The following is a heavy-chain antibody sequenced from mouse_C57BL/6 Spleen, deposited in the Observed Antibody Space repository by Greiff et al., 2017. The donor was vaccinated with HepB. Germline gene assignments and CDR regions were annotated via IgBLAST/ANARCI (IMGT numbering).Heavy chain of an antibody. CDR1: GYTFTSYY. V-gene: IGHV1-85*01. CDR3: ARSLFRGAMDY. Sequence: QVQLKQSGPELVKPGASVKMSCKASGYTFTSYYMNWVKQSPGKGLEWIGWIYPGDGVTNYNEKFKGKATLTVDKSSSTAYMELNSLTSEDSAVYFCARSLFRGAMDYWGQGTSVTVSS. D-gene: IGHD3-3*01. CDR2: IYPGDGVT. J-gene: IGHJ4*01.